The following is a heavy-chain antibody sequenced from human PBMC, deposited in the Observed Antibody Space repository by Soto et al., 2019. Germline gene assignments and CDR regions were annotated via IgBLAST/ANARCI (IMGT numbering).Heavy chain of an antibody. D-gene: IGHD6-13*01. J-gene: IGHJ4*02. CDR2: INSDGSTT. V-gene: IGHV3-74*01. CDR1: GFTFSSYW. Sequence: EVQLVDSGGGLVQPGGSLRLSCAASGFTFSSYWMHWVRQAPGKGLVWVSRINSDGSTTSYADSVKGRFTISKDNAKNTLELQRNSLRAEDTAVYYCARGPPYSSPDYWGQGTLVTVSS. CDR3: ARGPPYSSPDY.